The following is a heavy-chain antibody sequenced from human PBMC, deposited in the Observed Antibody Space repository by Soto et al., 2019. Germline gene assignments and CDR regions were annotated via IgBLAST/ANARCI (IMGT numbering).Heavy chain of an antibody. J-gene: IGHJ5*02. CDR2: ISGNGRTM. CDR3: ASDGGGPSALDL. CDR1: GFTFSDFY. V-gene: IGHV3-11*01. D-gene: IGHD3-16*01. Sequence: QVQLVESGGGLVKPGGSLRLSCAASGFTFSDFYMNWIRQAPGKGLEWLSYISGNGRTMYYADSVKGRFTISRDNTKKSLYLEMTSLRADDPGMYYCASDGGGPSALDLWGQGTLVTVSS.